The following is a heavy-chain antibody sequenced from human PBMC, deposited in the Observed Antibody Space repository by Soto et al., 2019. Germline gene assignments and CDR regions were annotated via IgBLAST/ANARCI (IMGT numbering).Heavy chain of an antibody. CDR2: IFSSGST. Sequence: PSETLSLTCTVSGGSINTFYWSWVRQPAGKGLEWIGRIFSSGSTSFNPSLESRVAMSVDTSKNHFSLNLSSVTAADMAVYYCARDGSSTANWIDPWGQGTLVTVSS. J-gene: IGHJ5*02. D-gene: IGHD2-2*01. CDR1: GGSINTFY. V-gene: IGHV4-4*07. CDR3: ARDGSSTANWIDP.